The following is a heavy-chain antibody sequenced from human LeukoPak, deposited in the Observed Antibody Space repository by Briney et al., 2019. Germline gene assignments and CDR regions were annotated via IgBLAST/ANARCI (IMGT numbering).Heavy chain of an antibody. Sequence: GGSLRLSCAASGFTFSRYGMLWVRQAPGKGLEWVAVISYDGSNKYYADSVKGRFTISRDNAKNSLSLQMDSLRAEDTAVYYCAKESDSSGYFDYWGQGTLVTVSS. D-gene: IGHD3-22*01. CDR2: ISYDGSNK. CDR3: AKESDSSGYFDY. J-gene: IGHJ4*02. V-gene: IGHV3-33*03. CDR1: GFTFSRYG.